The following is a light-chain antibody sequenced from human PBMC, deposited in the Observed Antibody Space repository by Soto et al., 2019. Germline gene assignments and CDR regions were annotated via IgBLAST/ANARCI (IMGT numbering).Light chain of an antibody. CDR2: GNG. Sequence: QSVLTQPPSVSGAPGQRVTISCTGSSSNIGAGYVVHWYQQLPGTAPKLLIYGNGNRPSGVPDRFSGSKSGTSASLAITGLQAEDEADYYCQSYDSSLSGSEVFGTGTKVT. CDR3: QSYDSSLSGSEV. V-gene: IGLV1-40*01. CDR1: SSNIGAGYV. J-gene: IGLJ1*01.